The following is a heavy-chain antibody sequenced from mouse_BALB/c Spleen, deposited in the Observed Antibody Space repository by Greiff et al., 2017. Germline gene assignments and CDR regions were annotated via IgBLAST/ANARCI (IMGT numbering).Heavy chain of an antibody. J-gene: IGHJ3*01. V-gene: IGHV5-6-3*01. CDR3: ASDRILRYPWFAY. CDR1: GFTFSSYG. D-gene: IGHD1-1*01. CDR2: INSNGGST. Sequence: DVKLVESGGGLVQPGGSLKLSCAASGFTFSSYGMSWVRQTPDKRLELVATINSNGGSTYYPDSVKGRFTISRDNAKNTLYLQMSSLKSEDTAMYYCASDRILRYPWFAYWGQGTLVTVSA.